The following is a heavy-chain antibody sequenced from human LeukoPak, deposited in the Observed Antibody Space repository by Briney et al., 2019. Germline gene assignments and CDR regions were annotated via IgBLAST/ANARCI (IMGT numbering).Heavy chain of an antibody. CDR1: GFTFSNYD. Sequence: GGSLRLSCEASGFTFSNYDMIWVRQAPGKGLEWVSAISGSGGSTYYADSVKGRFTISRDNSKNTLYLQMNSLRAEDTAVYYCAKDTVVDYGDYVPRDYFDYWGQGTLVTVSS. CDR3: AKDTVVDYGDYVPRDYFDY. CDR2: ISGSGGST. J-gene: IGHJ4*02. V-gene: IGHV3-23*01. D-gene: IGHD4-17*01.